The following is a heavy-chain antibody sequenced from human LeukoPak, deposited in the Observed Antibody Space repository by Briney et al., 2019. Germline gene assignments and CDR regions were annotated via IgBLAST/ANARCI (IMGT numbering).Heavy chain of an antibody. CDR2: ISSDGSSA. D-gene: IGHD2-2*01. CDR3: AKVRIVVVPAAMSYYYDSSGSSYYFDY. V-gene: IGHV3-74*01. J-gene: IGHJ4*02. Sequence: PGGSLRLSCAASGFTLSSYWMHWVRQAPGKGLMWVSRISSDGSSAVYADSVKGRFTISRDNSKNTLYLQMKSLRAEDTAVYYCAKVRIVVVPAAMSYYYDSSGSSYYFDYWGQGTLVTVSS. CDR1: GFTLSSYW.